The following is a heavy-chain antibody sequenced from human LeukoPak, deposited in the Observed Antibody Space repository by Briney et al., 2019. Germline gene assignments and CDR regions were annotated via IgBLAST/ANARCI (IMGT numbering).Heavy chain of an antibody. CDR2: ISSSSSYI. J-gene: IGHJ4*02. V-gene: IGHV3-21*01. CDR1: GFTFSSYA. CDR3: ARDRAPGYSYGYGYDY. D-gene: IGHD5-18*01. Sequence: PGGSLRLSCAASGFTFSSYAMSWVRQAPGKGLEWVSSISSSSSYIYYADSVKGRFTISRDNAKNSLYLQMNSLRAEDTAVYYCARDRAPGYSYGYGYDYWGQGTLVTVSS.